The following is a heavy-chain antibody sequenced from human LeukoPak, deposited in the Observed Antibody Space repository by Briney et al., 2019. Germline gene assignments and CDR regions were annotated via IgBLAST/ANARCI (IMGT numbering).Heavy chain of an antibody. CDR1: GDSLTHYY. Sequence: SETLSLTCSVSGDSLTHYYWSWIRQPPGKGLEWIGEINHSGSTNYNPSLKSRVTISVDTSKNQFSLKLSSVTAADTAVYYCARGIRRHYYGSGSYYNTGRRIGDYFDYWGQGTLVTVSS. CDR3: ARGIRRHYYGSGSYYNTGRRIGDYFDY. V-gene: IGHV4-34*01. CDR2: INHSGST. J-gene: IGHJ4*02. D-gene: IGHD3-10*01.